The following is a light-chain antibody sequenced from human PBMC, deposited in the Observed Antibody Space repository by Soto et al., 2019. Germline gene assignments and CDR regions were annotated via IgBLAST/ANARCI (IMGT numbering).Light chain of an antibody. CDR2: VAS. J-gene: IGKJ1*01. Sequence: DLQMNQSPSSLYASVGDRVTITCRASQIINNYLNWYQQRPGKGPKLLIYVASSLQSGVPSRFSGTGSGTTCTLVSINLQAEDFATYYYQQSYRTPWTVGQGPSVEIK. V-gene: IGKV1-39*01. CDR3: QQSYRTPWT. CDR1: QIINNY.